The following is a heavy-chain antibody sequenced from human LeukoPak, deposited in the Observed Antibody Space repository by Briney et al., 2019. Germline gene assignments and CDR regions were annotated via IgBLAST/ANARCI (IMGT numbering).Heavy chain of an antibody. V-gene: IGHV4-59*01. D-gene: IGHD5-12*01. J-gene: IGHJ4*02. CDR3: ARVGNIMATMYYFDF. CDR1: GGSISSYY. Sequence: TSETLSLTCTVSGGSISSYYWSWIQQPPGKGLEWIGYIYYTGSTNYNPSLKSRVTISVDTSKNQFSLKLSSVTAADTAVYYCARVGNIMATMYYFDFWGQGTLVTVSS. CDR2: IYYTGST.